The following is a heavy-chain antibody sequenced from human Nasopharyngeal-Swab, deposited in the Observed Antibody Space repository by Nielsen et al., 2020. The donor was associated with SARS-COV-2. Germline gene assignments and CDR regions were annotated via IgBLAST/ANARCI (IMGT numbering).Heavy chain of an antibody. V-gene: IGHV1-69*04. Sequence: WVRQAPGQRLEWMGRIIPIGGIANNAQKFQGRVTITADKSTSTAYMELTSLRSEDTAVYYCTREGPGPPMTTVTLYFDYWGQGTLVTVSS. D-gene: IGHD4-11*01. J-gene: IGHJ4*02. CDR3: TREGPGPPMTTVTLYFDY. CDR2: IIPIGGIA.